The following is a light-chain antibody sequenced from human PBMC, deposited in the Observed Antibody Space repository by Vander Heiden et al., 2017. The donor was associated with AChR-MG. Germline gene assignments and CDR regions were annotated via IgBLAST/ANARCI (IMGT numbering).Light chain of an antibody. J-gene: IGKJ1*01. CDR3: KQYNSFLGT. CDR1: QNIYSW. V-gene: IGKV1-5*01. Sequence: DIQMTQSPSTLSASVGDRVTITCRASQNIYSWLAWYQQKQGKPSNGRIFDASTLESGVPSRSSGSGSEKLLTLTISSLQPDDLADYHCKQYNSFLGTVGEGTKVEIK. CDR2: DAS.